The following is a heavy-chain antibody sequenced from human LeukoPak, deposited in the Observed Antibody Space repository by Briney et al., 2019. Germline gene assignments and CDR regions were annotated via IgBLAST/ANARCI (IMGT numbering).Heavy chain of an antibody. Sequence: GGSLRLSCAASGFTFSSYWMNWVRQAPGKGLEWVASINPDGNKKYSADSVKGRFTISRDNAENSLYLQMNSLRVEDTAFYYCARDLAYSRLDYWGQGMLVTVSS. V-gene: IGHV3-7*01. CDR1: GFTFSSYW. D-gene: IGHD5-18*01. J-gene: IGHJ4*02. CDR2: INPDGNKK. CDR3: ARDLAYSRLDY.